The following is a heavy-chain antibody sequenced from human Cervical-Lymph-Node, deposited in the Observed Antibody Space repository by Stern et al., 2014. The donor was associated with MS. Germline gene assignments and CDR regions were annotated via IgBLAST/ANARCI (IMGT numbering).Heavy chain of an antibody. CDR1: GFTFNNAW. D-gene: IGHD3-22*01. J-gene: IGHJ4*02. Sequence: EVQLVESGGGLVKPGGSLRLSCAASGFTFNNAWMSWVRQAPGKGLEWVGRIKGKSDGGTADYSAPVQGRFTISRDDSKTTLYLQMNSLKTEDTAVYYCTARGYDNSGYYSFDYWGQGTLVTVSS. CDR3: TARGYDNSGYYSFDY. V-gene: IGHV3-15*01. CDR2: IKGKSDGGTA.